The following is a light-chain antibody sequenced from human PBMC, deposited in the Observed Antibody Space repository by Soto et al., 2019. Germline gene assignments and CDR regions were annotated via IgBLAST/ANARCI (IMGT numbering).Light chain of an antibody. Sequence: QSVLTQPPSVSAAPGQKVTISCSGSSSDIGRNYVSWYQHLPGTAPKLLIYKNNKRPSGIPDRLSGSKSGSSATLGITGLQTGDEADYYCGTWDSSLTTYVFGPGTKVTVL. CDR3: GTWDSSLTTYV. CDR2: KNN. J-gene: IGLJ1*01. CDR1: SSDIGRNY. V-gene: IGLV1-51*02.